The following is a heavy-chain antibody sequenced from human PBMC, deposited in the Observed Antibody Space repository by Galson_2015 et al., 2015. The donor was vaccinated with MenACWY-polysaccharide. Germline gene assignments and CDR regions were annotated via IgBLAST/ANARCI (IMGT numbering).Heavy chain of an antibody. D-gene: IGHD5/OR15-5a*01. Sequence: SETLSLTCAVYGGSFSGYYWSWIRQPPGKGLEWIGEINHSGSTNYNPSLKSRVTISVDTSKNQFSLKLSSVTAADTAVYYCARGRGRVSVPRYYYFDYWGQGTLVTVSS. CDR3: ARGRGRVSVPRYYYFDY. J-gene: IGHJ4*02. CDR1: GGSFSGYY. CDR2: INHSGST. V-gene: IGHV4-34*01.